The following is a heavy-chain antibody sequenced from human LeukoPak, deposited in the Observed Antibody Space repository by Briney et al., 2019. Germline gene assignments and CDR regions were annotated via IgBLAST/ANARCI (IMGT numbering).Heavy chain of an antibody. Sequence: SVKVSCKAPGATFSAYGISWVRQAPGQGLQWMGRIIPIYGTTTYAQEFQGRATITADISTSTAYMELTSLTSEETALYYCARDNPPKAARPGYFDYWGQGTLVTVSS. CDR1: GATFSAYG. CDR2: IIPIYGTT. D-gene: IGHD6-6*01. CDR3: ARDNPPKAARPGYFDY. J-gene: IGHJ4*02. V-gene: IGHV1-69*06.